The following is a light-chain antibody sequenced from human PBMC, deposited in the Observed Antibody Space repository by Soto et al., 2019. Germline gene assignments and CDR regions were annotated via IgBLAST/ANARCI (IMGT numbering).Light chain of an antibody. V-gene: IGLV2-14*01. CDR3: SSYTSSSSYV. Sequence: TQPGSVSGSPGEAVEMSSNGTSSDVGGYNYVSWYQQHPGKAPKLMIYEVSNRPSGVSNRFSGSKSGNTASLTISGLQAEDEADYYCSSYTSSSSYVFGTGPNVTVL. CDR2: EVS. J-gene: IGLJ1*01. CDR1: SSDVGGYNY.